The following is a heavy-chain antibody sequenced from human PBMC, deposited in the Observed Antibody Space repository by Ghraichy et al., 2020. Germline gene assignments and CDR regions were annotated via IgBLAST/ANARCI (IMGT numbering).Heavy chain of an antibody. CDR3: ARHMEGPVVPARLDY. D-gene: IGHD2-2*01. V-gene: IGHV4-39*07. CDR2: IYHSGST. J-gene: IGHJ4*02. Sequence: SETLSLTCTVSGASISSESYYWGWIRQPPGKGLEWIGSIYHSGSTNYSPSLKRRVTISVDTSKNQFSLKLSSVTAADTAVYYCARHMEGPVVPARLDYWGQGTLVTVSS. CDR1: GASISSESYY.